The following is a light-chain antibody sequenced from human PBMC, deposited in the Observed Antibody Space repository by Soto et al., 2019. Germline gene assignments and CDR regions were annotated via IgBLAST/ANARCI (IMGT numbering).Light chain of an antibody. J-gene: IGKJ1*01. CDR3: QQYNSYSEA. CDR1: QTISSW. V-gene: IGKV1-5*03. Sequence: IQMTQSPSTASGPVGDRVTITCRASQTISSWLAWYQQKPGKAPKLLIYKASTLKSGVPSRFSGSGSGTEFTLTISSLQPDDFATYYCQQYNSYSEAFGQGTKV. CDR2: KAS.